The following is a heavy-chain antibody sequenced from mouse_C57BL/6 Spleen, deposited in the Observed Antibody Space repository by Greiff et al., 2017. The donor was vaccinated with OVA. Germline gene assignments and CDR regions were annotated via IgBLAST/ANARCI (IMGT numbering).Heavy chain of an antibody. J-gene: IGHJ2*01. CDR2: IRNKANGYTT. D-gene: IGHD4-1*02. V-gene: IGHV7-3*01. CDR1: GFTFTDYY. CDR3: ASSTGSYFDY. Sequence: DVHLVESGGGLVQPGGSLSLSCAASGFTFTDYYMSWVRQPPGTALEWLGFIRNKANGYTTEYSASVKGRFTISRDNSQSILYLQMNALRAEDSATYYCASSTGSYFDYWGQGTTLTVSS.